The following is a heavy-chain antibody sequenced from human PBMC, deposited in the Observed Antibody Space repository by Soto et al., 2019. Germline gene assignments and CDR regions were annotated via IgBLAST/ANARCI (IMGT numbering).Heavy chain of an antibody. Sequence: QVQLVQSGAEVKKPGASVKVSCKASGYTFTSYGISWVRQAPGQGLEWMGWISAYNGNTNYAQKLQGRVTMTTDASTSTAYMELRSLRSDDTAVYYCARHYDYDILTGYYVGIDYWGQGTLVTVSS. J-gene: IGHJ4*02. CDR2: ISAYNGNT. D-gene: IGHD3-9*01. CDR3: ARHYDYDILTGYYVGIDY. V-gene: IGHV1-18*01. CDR1: GYTFTSYG.